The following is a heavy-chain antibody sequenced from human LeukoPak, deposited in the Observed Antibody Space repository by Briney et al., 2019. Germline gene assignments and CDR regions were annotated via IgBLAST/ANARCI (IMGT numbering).Heavy chain of an antibody. Sequence: PGGSLRLSCAASGFTFSSYGMHWVRQAPGKGLEWVSSISSSSSYIYYADSVKGRFTISRDNAKNSLYLQMNILRAENTAVYYCAREKDTMVRGRSFGFDPWGQGTLVTVSS. CDR1: GFTFSSYG. CDR2: ISSSSSYI. V-gene: IGHV3-21*01. J-gene: IGHJ5*02. CDR3: AREKDTMVRGRSFGFDP. D-gene: IGHD3-10*01.